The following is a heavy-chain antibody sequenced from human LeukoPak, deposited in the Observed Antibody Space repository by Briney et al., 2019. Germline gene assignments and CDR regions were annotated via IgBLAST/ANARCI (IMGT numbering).Heavy chain of an antibody. J-gene: IGHJ3*02. D-gene: IGHD3-10*01. Sequence: SVKVSCKAYGHTFTGYFMHWVRQAPGLGLEWMGRIHPNAGGTNYAQKFQGGVTRTRYTSISTAYMEPSRLSSDDTAVYYRARGKLLWFGELSYDAFEIWGQVTMVTVSS. CDR3: ARGKLLWFGELSYDAFEI. CDR2: IHPNAGGT. V-gene: IGHV1-2*06. CDR1: GHTFTGYF.